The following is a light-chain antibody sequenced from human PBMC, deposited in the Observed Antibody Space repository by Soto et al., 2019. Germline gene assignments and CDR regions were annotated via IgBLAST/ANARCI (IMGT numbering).Light chain of an antibody. V-gene: IGLV1-47*01. CDR3: AAWDDGLSGWV. Sequence: QSVLTQPPSASGTPGQRVTISCSGSSSNIGSNYVYWYQQLPGTAPKLLIYRNNQRPSWVPDRFSGSKSGTSASLAISGLRSEDEADYYCAAWDDGLSGWVFGGGTKLTVL. CDR1: SSNIGSNY. CDR2: RNN. J-gene: IGLJ3*02.